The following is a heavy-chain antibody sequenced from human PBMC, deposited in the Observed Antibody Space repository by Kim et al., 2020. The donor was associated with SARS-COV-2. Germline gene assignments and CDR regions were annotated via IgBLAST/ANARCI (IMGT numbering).Heavy chain of an antibody. CDR2: ISSSSSTI. CDR1: GFTFSSYS. D-gene: IGHD6-19*01. V-gene: IGHV3-48*02. CDR3: ARGEGYSSGWFFDY. Sequence: GGSLRLSCAASGFTFSSYSMNWVRQAPGKGLEWVSYISSSSSTIYYADSVKGRFTISRDNAKNSLYLQMNSLRDEDTAVYYCARGEGYSSGWFFDYWGQGTLVTVSS. J-gene: IGHJ4*02.